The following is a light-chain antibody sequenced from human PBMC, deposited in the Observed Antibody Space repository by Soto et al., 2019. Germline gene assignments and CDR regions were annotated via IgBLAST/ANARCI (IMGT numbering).Light chain of an antibody. CDR1: QGISTY. CDR3: QQYNSWPIT. Sequence: AIRMTQSPSSLSASTGDRVTITCRASQGISTYLAWYQQKTGKAPKLLIFGAFSLQSGVPSRFSGSGSGTEFTLTISGLQSEDFAVYYCQQYNSWPITFGQGTRL. J-gene: IGKJ5*01. V-gene: IGKV1-8*01. CDR2: GAF.